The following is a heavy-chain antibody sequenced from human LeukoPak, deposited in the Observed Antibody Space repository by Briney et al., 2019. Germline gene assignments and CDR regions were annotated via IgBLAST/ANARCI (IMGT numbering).Heavy chain of an antibody. V-gene: IGHV4-4*07. J-gene: IGHJ4*02. CDR3: ARGPLLTITDENLGY. D-gene: IGHD4/OR15-4a*01. Sequence: SETLSLTCSVSGGSMSNYYWSWIRQTPGKGLEWIGGIYSNGRTHDNPSLKSRVTMSIDTSKNQFSLKLSSVTAADTAVYYCARGPLLTITDENLGYWGQGTLVTVSS. CDR1: GGSMSNYY. CDR2: IYSNGRT.